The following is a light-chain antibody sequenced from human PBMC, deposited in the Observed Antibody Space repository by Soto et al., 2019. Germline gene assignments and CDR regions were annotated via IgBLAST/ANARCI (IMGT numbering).Light chain of an antibody. CDR2: WAS. J-gene: IGKJ4*01. CDR3: QQCFSKPLT. CDR1: RSVLWSFNNKDF. Sequence: DIVMTQSPESLAVSLGERATINCKSSRSVLWSFNNKDFLSWYQQKPGQPPKLLIYWASTRESGVPDRFSGSGSGTDFTLTISSLQAEDVALYYCQQCFSKPLTFGGGTRVEIK. V-gene: IGKV4-1*01.